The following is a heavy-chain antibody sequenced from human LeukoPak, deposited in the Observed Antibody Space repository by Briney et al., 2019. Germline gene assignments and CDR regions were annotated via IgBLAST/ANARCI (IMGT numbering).Heavy chain of an antibody. CDR1: GGSFSGYY. D-gene: IGHD3-3*01. CDR3: ARGPDFWSGFLVDY. CDR2: INHSGST. V-gene: IGHV4-34*01. J-gene: IGHJ4*02. Sequence: SETLSLTCAVYGGSFSGYYWSWIRQPPGKGLEWIGEINHSGSTNYNPSLKSRVTISVDTSKNQFSLKLRSVTAADTAVYYCARGPDFWSGFLVDYWGQGTLVTVSS.